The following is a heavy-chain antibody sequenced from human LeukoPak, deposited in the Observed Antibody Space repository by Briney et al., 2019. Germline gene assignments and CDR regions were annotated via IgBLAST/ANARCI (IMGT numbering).Heavy chain of an antibody. V-gene: IGHV4-34*01. CDR2: INHSGRT. Sequence: SETLSLTCAVYGESFSAYYWSWIRQPPGKGLEWIGEINHSGRTIYNPSLKSRVTISVDTSKNQFSLKLSSVTAADTAVYYCASNDFEGAFDIWGQGTMVTVSS. D-gene: IGHD2-21*02. CDR3: ASNDFEGAFDI. CDR1: GESFSAYY. J-gene: IGHJ3*02.